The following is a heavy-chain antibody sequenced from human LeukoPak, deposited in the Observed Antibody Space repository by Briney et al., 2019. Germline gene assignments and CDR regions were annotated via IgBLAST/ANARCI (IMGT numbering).Heavy chain of an antibody. CDR1: GVSISSGTYY. V-gene: IGHV4-61*02. CDR3: ARGPASTELWLDYFDY. CDR2: IHTSGST. Sequence: SETLPLTCTASGVSISSGTYYWSWLRQPAGKGLEWIGRIHTSGSTNYNPSLKSRVTISLDTSKHQFSLKVTSVTAAYTAVYYCARGPASTELWLDYFDYWGQGTLVTVSS. D-gene: IGHD3-10*01. J-gene: IGHJ4*02.